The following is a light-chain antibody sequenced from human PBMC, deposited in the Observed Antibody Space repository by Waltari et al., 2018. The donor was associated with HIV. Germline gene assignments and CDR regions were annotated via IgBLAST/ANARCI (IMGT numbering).Light chain of an antibody. Sequence: DIRLTQSPSVLPASVRDRVIITCRASRSADKWVDWYQHQPGKAPRLLIHKASTLQNGVPSRFSGRGSGTEFTLTINSLQPDDYATYDCQQYNSLPTFGGGTEV. CDR2: KAS. J-gene: IGKJ4*01. CDR3: QQYNSLPT. CDR1: RSADKW. V-gene: IGKV1-5*03.